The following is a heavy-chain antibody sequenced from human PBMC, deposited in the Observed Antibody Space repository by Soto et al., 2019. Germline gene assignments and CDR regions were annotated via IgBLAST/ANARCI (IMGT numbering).Heavy chain of an antibody. J-gene: IGHJ5*02. CDR2: VYYSGST. CDR1: GDSISSSNYY. D-gene: IGHD6-6*01. Sequence: SETLSLTCTVSGDSISSSNYYWGWVRQPPGKGLEWIGSVYYSGSTYYSASLKSRVSISVDTSRSQFSLSLTSVTAADTAVYYCAGFISPYTTSSPTAWGWGTLVTVSS. CDR3: AGFISPYTTSSPTA. V-gene: IGHV4-39*01.